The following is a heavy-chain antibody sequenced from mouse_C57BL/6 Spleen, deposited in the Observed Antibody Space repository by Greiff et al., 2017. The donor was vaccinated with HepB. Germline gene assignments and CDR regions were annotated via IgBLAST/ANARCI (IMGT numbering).Heavy chain of an antibody. D-gene: IGHD2-4*01. J-gene: IGHJ3*01. CDR2: IYPSDSYT. CDR1: AYTFTIYF. CDR3: ARGDDYDGFAY. Sequence: SFPLAFHPSAYTFTIYFIHFFNQIPLQVLEWIGEIYPSDSYTNYNQKFKGKSTLTVDKSSSTAYMQLSSLTSEDSAVYYCARGDDYDGFAYWGQGTLVTVSA. V-gene: IGHV1-69*01.